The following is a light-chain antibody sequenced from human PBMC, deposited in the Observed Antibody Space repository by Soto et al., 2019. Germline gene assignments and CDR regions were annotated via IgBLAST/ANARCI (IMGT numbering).Light chain of an antibody. CDR1: QNIGSF. J-gene: IGKJ1*01. V-gene: IGKV1-39*01. CDR3: QQGSTTPIT. Sequence: DIQMTQSPSTLSASIGDRVTITCRASQNIGSFLNWYQQKPGEAPRLLVYSAFRIQSGVPSRFNASGSGTDSTLSISSLQPEDFSTYYCQQGSTTPITFGLGTKVDIK. CDR2: SAF.